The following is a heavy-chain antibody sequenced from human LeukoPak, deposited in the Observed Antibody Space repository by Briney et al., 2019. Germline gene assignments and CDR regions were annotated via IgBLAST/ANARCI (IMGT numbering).Heavy chain of an antibody. CDR1: GGFISNYY. V-gene: IGHV4-59*08. CDR3: ARHYDDYVWGSYRPYYFDY. J-gene: IGHJ4*02. D-gene: IGHD3-16*02. CDR2: ISYTGDT. Sequence: SETLSLTCTVSGGFISNYYWGWIRQPPGKGLEWIGHISYTGDTNYNPSLKSRVTIYVHTSNKEFSLKLSSVTAADTAVYYCARHYDDYVWGSYRPYYFDYWGQGTLVTVSS.